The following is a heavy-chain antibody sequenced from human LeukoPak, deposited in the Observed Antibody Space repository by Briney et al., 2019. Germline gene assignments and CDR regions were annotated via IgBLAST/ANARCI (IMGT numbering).Heavy chain of an antibody. D-gene: IGHD2-8*02. V-gene: IGHV3-48*04. J-gene: IGHJ4*02. CDR1: GFTFSSYS. CDR2: IDSSSRTI. CDR3: ARRVPSQVSTDYFDY. Sequence: GGSLRLSCAASGFTFSSYSMNWVRQAPGKGLEWISFIDSSSRTIFYAESVKGRFTISRDNAKNSLFLQMSSLRAEDTAVYYCARRVPSQVSTDYFDYWGQGSLVTVSS.